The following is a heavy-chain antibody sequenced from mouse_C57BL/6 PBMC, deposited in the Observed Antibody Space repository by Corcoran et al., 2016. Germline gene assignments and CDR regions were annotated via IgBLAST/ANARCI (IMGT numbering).Heavy chain of an antibody. CDR1: GYTFTEYT. CDR2: FYPGSGSI. Sequence: QVQLQQSGAELVKPGASVKLSCKASGYTFTEYTIHWVKQRSGQGLEWIGWFYPGSGSIKYNEKFKDKATLTADKSSSTVYMELSRLTSEDSAVYFCARHEGPFYDGYYKYFDVWGTGTTVTVSS. D-gene: IGHD2-3*01. V-gene: IGHV1-62-2*01. J-gene: IGHJ1*03. CDR3: ARHEGPFYDGYYKYFDV.